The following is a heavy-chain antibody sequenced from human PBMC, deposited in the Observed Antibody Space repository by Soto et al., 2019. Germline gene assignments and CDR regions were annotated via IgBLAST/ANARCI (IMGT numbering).Heavy chain of an antibody. CDR3: AAYFSESYRSLNWFDP. J-gene: IGHJ5*02. V-gene: IGHV4-34*01. Sequence: SETLSLTCAIYGGSFSGYYWNWIRQPPGKGLEWIGEINESGSTNYNPPLKSRVTISVDASKNQFSLNLNSVTAADTAVYYCAAYFSESYRSLNWFDPWGQGTPVTVSS. D-gene: IGHD3-16*02. CDR1: GGSFSGYY. CDR2: INESGST.